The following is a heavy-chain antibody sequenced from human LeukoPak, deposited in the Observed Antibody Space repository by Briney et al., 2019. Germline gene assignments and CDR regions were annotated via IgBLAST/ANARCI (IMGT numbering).Heavy chain of an antibody. CDR2: MNPNSGNT. Sequence: GASVKVSCKASGYTFTSYDINWVRQATGQGLEWMGWMNPNSGNTGYAQKFQGRVTRTRNTSISTAYMELSSLRSEHTAVYYCARRYSSGWYADFAFDIWGQGTMVTVSS. J-gene: IGHJ3*02. CDR1: GYTFTSYD. D-gene: IGHD6-19*01. CDR3: ARRYSSGWYADFAFDI. V-gene: IGHV1-8*01.